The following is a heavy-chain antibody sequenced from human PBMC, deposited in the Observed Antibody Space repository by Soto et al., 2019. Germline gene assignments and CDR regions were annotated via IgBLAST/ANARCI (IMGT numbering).Heavy chain of an antibody. J-gene: IGHJ6*02. CDR3: ARALAARPGNYYGTDV. Sequence: ASVKVSCKASGGTFSTFAMSWVRQAPGQGLEWMGWISAYNGNTNYAQKLQGRVTMTTDTSTSKAYMELRSLRSDDTAVYYCARALAARPGNYYGTDVWGQGPTVNVSS. CDR1: GGTFSTFA. D-gene: IGHD6-6*01. V-gene: IGHV1-18*04. CDR2: ISAYNGNT.